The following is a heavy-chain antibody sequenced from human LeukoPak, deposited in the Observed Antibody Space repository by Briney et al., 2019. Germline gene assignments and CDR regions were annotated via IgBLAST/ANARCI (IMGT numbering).Heavy chain of an antibody. J-gene: IGHJ4*02. CDR1: GYSISSGYY. Sequence: SETLSLTCTVSGYSISSGYYWGWIRQPPGKGLKWIGSIYHSGSTYYNPSLKSRVTISVDTSKNQFSLKLSSVTAADTAVYYCARDPDIVVVPAADWGQGTLVTVSS. CDR2: IYHSGST. D-gene: IGHD2-2*01. V-gene: IGHV4-38-2*02. CDR3: ARDPDIVVVPAAD.